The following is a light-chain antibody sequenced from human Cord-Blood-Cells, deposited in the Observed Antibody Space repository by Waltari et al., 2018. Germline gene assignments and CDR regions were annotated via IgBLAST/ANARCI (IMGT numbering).Light chain of an antibody. J-gene: IGLJ3*02. CDR3: QAWDSGINWV. Sequence: SYELTQPPSVSVSPGQTASITRSGDKLGDKYACWYQQKPGQSPVLVIYQDSKRPSGIPERFSGSNSGNTATLTISGTQAMDEADYYCQAWDSGINWVFGGGTKLTVL. V-gene: IGLV3-1*01. CDR1: KLGDKY. CDR2: QDS.